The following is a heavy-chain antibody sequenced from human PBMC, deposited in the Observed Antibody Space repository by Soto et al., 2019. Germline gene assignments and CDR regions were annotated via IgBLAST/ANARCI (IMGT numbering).Heavy chain of an antibody. CDR2: ISYDGSNK. V-gene: IGHV3-30*03. J-gene: IGHJ4*02. CDR1: GFTFSSYG. Sequence: GGSLRLSCAASGFTFSSYGMHWVRQAPGKGLEWVAVISYDGSNKYYADSVKGRFTISRDNSKNTLYLQMNSLRAEDTAVYYCAYDSSSAYWGQGTLVTVSS. CDR3: AYDSSSAY. D-gene: IGHD3-22*01.